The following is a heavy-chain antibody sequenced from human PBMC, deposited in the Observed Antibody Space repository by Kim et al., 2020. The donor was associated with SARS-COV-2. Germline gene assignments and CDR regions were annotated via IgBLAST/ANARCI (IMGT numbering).Heavy chain of an antibody. J-gene: IGHJ5*02. CDR3: ARGLYGSGIIFDP. V-gene: IGHV1-2*04. D-gene: IGHD3-10*01. Sequence: ASVKVSCKASGYTFTGYYIHWVRQAPGQGLEWMGWINPDSGGTNYAQKFQGWVTMARDTSISTAYMELSRLRSDDTAVYYCARGLYGSGIIFDPWGQGTLVTVSS. CDR1: GYTFTGYY. CDR2: INPDSGGT.